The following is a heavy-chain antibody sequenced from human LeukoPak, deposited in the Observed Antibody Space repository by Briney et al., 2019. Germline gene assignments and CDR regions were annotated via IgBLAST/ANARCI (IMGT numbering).Heavy chain of an antibody. CDR1: GFTFSSYA. V-gene: IGHV3-23*01. D-gene: IGHD3-22*01. J-gene: IGHJ4*02. Sequence: GGSRRLAWAASGFTFSSYAMSWVRQAPGKGLEWVSAISGSGGSTYHADSVKGRFTISRDNSKNTLYLQMNSLRAEDTAVYYCAKGPDSSGYYYLDYWGQGTLVTVSS. CDR2: ISGSGGST. CDR3: AKGPDSSGYYYLDY.